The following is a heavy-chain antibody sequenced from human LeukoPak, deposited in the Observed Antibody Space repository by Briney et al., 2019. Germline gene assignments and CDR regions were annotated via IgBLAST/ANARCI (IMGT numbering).Heavy chain of an antibody. Sequence: SETLSLTCSVSGGSISSGGYYWSWIRQHPGKGLEWIGYIYYSGSTYYNPSLKSRVTISVDTSKNQFSLKLSSVTVADTAVYYCARSTVTGGGDYWGQGTLVTVSS. D-gene: IGHD4-17*01. CDR1: GGSISSGGYY. CDR3: ARSTVTGGGDY. CDR2: IYYSGST. J-gene: IGHJ4*02. V-gene: IGHV4-31*03.